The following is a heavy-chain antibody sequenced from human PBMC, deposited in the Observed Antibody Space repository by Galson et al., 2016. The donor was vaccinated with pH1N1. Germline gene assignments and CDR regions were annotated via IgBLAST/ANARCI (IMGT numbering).Heavy chain of an antibody. CDR3: VREGAHSDTYWYYYGMDV. Sequence: SLRLSCAASGFTFSSYEMNWVRQAPGKGLEWVSYISSSGSTIYYADSVKGRFTISRDNAKNSLYLQMNSLRAEDTAVYCCVREGAHSDTYWYYYGMDVWGQGTTVTVSS. D-gene: IGHD2-8*02. V-gene: IGHV3-48*03. J-gene: IGHJ6*02. CDR2: ISSSGSTI. CDR1: GFTFSSYE.